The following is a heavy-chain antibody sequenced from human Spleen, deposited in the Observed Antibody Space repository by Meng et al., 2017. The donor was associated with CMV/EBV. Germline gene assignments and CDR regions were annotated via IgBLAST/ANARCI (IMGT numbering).Heavy chain of an antibody. J-gene: IGHJ5*02. V-gene: IGHV4-31*02. Sequence: SGGSISSGGYYWSWIRQHPEKGLEWIGYIYYSGSTYYNPSLKSRVTISVDTSKNQFSLKLSSVTAADTAVYYCARDYGSGSPHWFDPWGQGTLVTVSS. CDR1: GGSISSGGYY. D-gene: IGHD3-10*01. CDR3: ARDYGSGSPHWFDP. CDR2: IYYSGST.